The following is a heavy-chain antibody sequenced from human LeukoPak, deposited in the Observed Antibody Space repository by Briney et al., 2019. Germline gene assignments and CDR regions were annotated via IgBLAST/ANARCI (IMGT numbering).Heavy chain of an antibody. Sequence: SETLSLTCAVSGGSISSCGYSWSWIRQPPGKGLEWIGYIYHSGSTYYNPSLKSRVTISVDRSKNQFSLKLSSETAADTAVYYCASRYCSSTSCSFDYWGQGTLVTVSS. V-gene: IGHV4-30-2*01. CDR1: GGSISSCGYS. CDR2: IYHSGST. D-gene: IGHD2-2*01. CDR3: ASRYCSSTSCSFDY. J-gene: IGHJ4*02.